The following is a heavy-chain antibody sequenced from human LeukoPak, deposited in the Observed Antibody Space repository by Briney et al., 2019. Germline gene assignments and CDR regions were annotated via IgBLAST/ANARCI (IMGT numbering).Heavy chain of an antibody. V-gene: IGHV1-18*04. CDR2: ISAYNGNT. D-gene: IGHD6-13*01. CDR1: GYTFNDYY. CDR3: ARGGGSSSWYHRGYFDY. Sequence: GASVKVSCKASGYTFNDYYMHWVRQAPGQGLEWMGWISAYNGNTNYAQKPQGRVTMTTDTSTSTAYMELRSLRSDDTAVYYCARGGGSSSWYHRGYFDYWGQGTLVTVSS. J-gene: IGHJ4*02.